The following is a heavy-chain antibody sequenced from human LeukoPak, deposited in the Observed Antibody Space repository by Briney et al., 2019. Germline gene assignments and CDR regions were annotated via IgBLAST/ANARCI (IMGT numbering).Heavy chain of an antibody. CDR1: GGSISSYY. CDR3: ARTYGSGSYYYYYYYYMDV. Sequence: PSETLSLTCTVSGGSISSYYWSWIRQPAGKGLGWIGRIYTSGSTNYNPSLKSRVTMSVDTSKNQFSLKLSSVTAADTAVYYCARTYGSGSYYYYYYYYMDVWGKGTTVTVSS. CDR2: IYTSGST. J-gene: IGHJ6*03. V-gene: IGHV4-4*07. D-gene: IGHD3-10*01.